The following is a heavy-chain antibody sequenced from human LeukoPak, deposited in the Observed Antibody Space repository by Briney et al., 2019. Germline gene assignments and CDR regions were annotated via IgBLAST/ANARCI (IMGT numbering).Heavy chain of an antibody. CDR1: GFTFSSYA. V-gene: IGHV3-30*14. J-gene: IGHJ6*02. CDR2: ISYDGSNK. D-gene: IGHD6-13*01. CDR3: ARGFSSSWYVQDYYYYYGMDV. Sequence: GGSLRLPCAASGFTFSSYAMHWVRQAPGKGLEWVAVISYDGSNKYYADSVKGRFTISRDNSKNTLYLQMNSLRAEDTAVYYCARGFSSSWYVQDYYYYYGMDVWGQGTTVTVSS.